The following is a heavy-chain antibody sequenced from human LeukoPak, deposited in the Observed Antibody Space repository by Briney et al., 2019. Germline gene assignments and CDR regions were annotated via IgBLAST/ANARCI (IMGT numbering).Heavy chain of an antibody. CDR2: IYSSGST. V-gene: IGHV4-59*01. Sequence: PSETLSLTGTVSGGSISSYCWSWIRQPPGKGLDWIGYIYSSGSTNYNPSLKSRVTISVDTSKNQFSLKLSSVTAADTAVYFCARESSWGNFDYWGQGTLVTVSS. D-gene: IGHD7-27*01. J-gene: IGHJ4*02. CDR1: GGSISSYC. CDR3: ARESSWGNFDY.